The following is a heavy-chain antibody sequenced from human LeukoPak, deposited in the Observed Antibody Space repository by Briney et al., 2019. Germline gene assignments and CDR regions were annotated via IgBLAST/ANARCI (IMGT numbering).Heavy chain of an antibody. J-gene: IGHJ5*02. V-gene: IGHV1-69*06. CDR2: IIPIFGTA. D-gene: IGHD3-10*01. CDR1: GGTFSSYA. CDR3: ARANMVRGVGSFFDRNWFDP. Sequence: GASVKVSCKASGGTFSSYAISWVRQAPGQGLEWMGGIIPIFGTANYAQKFQGRVTITADKSTSTAYMELSRLRSDDTAVYYCARANMVRGVGSFFDRNWFDPWGQGTLVTVSS.